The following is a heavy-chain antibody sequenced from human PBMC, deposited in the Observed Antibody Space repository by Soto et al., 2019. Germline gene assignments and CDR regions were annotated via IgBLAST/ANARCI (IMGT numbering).Heavy chain of an antibody. J-gene: IGHJ4*02. V-gene: IGHV1-3*01. CDR2: INAGNGNT. CDR3: ARGPGTVKQQPSEY. D-gene: IGHD4-17*01. CDR1: GYTFTSYA. Sequence: ASVKVSCKASGYTFTSYAMHWARQAPGQRLEWMGWINAGNGNTKYSQKFQGRVTITRDTSASTAYMELSSLRSEDTAVYYCARGPGTVKQQPSEYWGQGTLVSVSS.